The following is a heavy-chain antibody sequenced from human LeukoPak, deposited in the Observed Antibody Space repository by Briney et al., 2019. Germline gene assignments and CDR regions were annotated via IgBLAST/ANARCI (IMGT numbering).Heavy chain of an antibody. J-gene: IGHJ1*01. V-gene: IGHV4-4*07. Sequence: SETLSLTCTVSGGCISSYYWSWIRQPAGKGLEWIGRIYTSGSTNYNPSLKSRVTMSVDTSKNQFSLKLSSVTAADTAVYYCASAFYYYDSSGYYPNEYFQHWGQGTLVTVSS. CDR3: ASAFYYYDSSGYYPNEYFQH. CDR1: GGCISSYY. D-gene: IGHD3-22*01. CDR2: IYTSGST.